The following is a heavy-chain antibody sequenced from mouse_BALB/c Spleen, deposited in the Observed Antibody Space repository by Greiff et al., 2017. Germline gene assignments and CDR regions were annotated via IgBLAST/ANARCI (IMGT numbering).Heavy chain of an antibody. V-gene: IGHV5-17*02. CDR1: GFTFSSFG. Sequence: EVKLMESGGGLVQPGGSRKLSCAASGFTFSSFGMHWVRQAPEKGLEWVAYISSGSSTIYYADTVKGRFTISRDNPKNTLFLQMTSLRSEDTAMYYCARKAYYGNPWFAYWGQGTLVTVSA. D-gene: IGHD2-10*01. CDR2: ISSGSSTI. CDR3: ARKAYYGNPWFAY. J-gene: IGHJ3*01.